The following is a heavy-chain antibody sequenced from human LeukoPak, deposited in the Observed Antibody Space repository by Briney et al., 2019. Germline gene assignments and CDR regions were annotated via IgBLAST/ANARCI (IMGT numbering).Heavy chain of an antibody. J-gene: IGHJ4*02. CDR2: FNPNSGGT. CDR3: AREIGYCSGGSCSFGY. Sequence: ASVKLSCKASGYTFTAYYMHWVRQSPRHQLECMGWFNPNSGGTNYAQKFQGRVTMTRDTSISTAYMELSRLRSDDTAVYYCAREIGYCSGGSCSFGYWGQGTLVTVSS. V-gene: IGHV1-2*02. D-gene: IGHD2-15*01. CDR1: GYTFTAYY.